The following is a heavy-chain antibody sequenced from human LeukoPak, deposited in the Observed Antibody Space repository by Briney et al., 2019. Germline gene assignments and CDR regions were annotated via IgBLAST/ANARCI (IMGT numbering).Heavy chain of an antibody. D-gene: IGHD3-10*01. V-gene: IGHV4-59*01. CDR2: IYYSGST. Sequence: PSETLSLTCTVSGGSISNYYWSWIRQSPGKGLECIGYIYYSGSTNYNPSLKSRVTISVDTSKNQFTLKLSSVTAADTAVYYCAKGAGGFSYYNWFDPWGQGTLVTVSS. CDR1: GGSISNYY. CDR3: AKGAGGFSYYNWFDP. J-gene: IGHJ5*02.